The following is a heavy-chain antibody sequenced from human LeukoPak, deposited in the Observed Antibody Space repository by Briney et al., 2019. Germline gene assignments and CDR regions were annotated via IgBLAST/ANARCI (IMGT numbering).Heavy chain of an antibody. D-gene: IGHD1-26*01. CDR1: GYTFTNYG. CDR3: ARVRDYSGDS. V-gene: IGHV1-18*01. J-gene: IGHJ5*01. Sequence: ASVKVSCKASGYTFTNYGTAWVRQAPGQGLEWIGWISTYNGNTFHAHKLQGRVTMTTDTSTSTAYMELRGLGSDDTAVYFCARVRDYSGDSWGQGTLVTVSS. CDR2: ISTYNGNT.